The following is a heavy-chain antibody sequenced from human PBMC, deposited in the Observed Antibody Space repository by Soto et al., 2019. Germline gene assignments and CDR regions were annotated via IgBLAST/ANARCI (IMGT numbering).Heavy chain of an antibody. CDR1: GFTFSSYG. Sequence: GGSLRLSCAASGFTFSSYGMHWVRQAPGKGLEWVAVISYDGSNKYYEDSVKGRFTISRDDSKNTLYLQMNSLRGEDTAVYYCATQVHSYADGVLDYWGQGTLVTVSS. CDR2: ISYDGSNK. V-gene: IGHV3-30*03. CDR3: ATQVHSYADGVLDY. D-gene: IGHD5-18*01. J-gene: IGHJ4*02.